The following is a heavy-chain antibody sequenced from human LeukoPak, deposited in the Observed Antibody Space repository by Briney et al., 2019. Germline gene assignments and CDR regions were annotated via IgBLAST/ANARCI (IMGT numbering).Heavy chain of an antibody. CDR3: TKDRGGSYYDAFDM. D-gene: IGHD1-26*01. CDR1: GFTGDDYS. V-gene: IGHV3-9*01. CDR2: ITWNSGTI. Sequence: PGPSLRHSCAAAGFTGDDYSTHWFRQPPRKGLEWVSGITWNSGTIAYADSVKGRFTISRDNAKNSLYLQMNSLRAEDTALYYCTKDRGGSYYDAFDMWGQGTRVIVSA. J-gene: IGHJ3*02.